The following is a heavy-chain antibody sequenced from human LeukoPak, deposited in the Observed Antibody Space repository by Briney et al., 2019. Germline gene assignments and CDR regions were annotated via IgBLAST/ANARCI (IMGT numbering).Heavy chain of an antibody. CDR1: GGSISSYY. Sequence: SETLSLTCTVSGGSISSYYWSWIGQPAGKRLEWIGRIYTSGSTNYNPSLKSRVSMSVDTSKNQFSLKLSSVTVADTAVYFCARYGYSSSAFDYWGQGTLVTVSS. D-gene: IGHD6-13*01. CDR3: ARYGYSSSAFDY. V-gene: IGHV4-4*07. CDR2: IYTSGST. J-gene: IGHJ4*02.